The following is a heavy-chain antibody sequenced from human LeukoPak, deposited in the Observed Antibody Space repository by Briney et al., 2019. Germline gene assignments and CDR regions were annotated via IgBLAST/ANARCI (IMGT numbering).Heavy chain of an antibody. CDR3: THRRASTGTDYYSYYYMDV. CDR1: GFSLSTSGVG. V-gene: IGHV2-5*01. CDR2: IYWNDDK. D-gene: IGHD1-1*01. Sequence: SGPTLFNPTQTLTLTCTFSGFSLSTSGVGVGWIRQPPGKALECLALIYWNDDKRYIPSLKSRLTITKDNWKNQVVVTMTNRDPVDTATYYCTHRRASTGTDYYSYYYMDVWGKGTTVTVSS. J-gene: IGHJ6*03.